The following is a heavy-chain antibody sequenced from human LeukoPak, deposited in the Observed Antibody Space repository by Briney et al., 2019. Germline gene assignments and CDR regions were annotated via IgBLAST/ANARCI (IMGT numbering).Heavy chain of an antibody. D-gene: IGHD3-3*02. CDR2: ITAIDGRT. CDR1: GFTFSSTT. V-gene: IGHV3-23*01. J-gene: IGHJ2*01. CDR3: ARDSTGYWYFDL. Sequence: PGGSLRLSCVAPGFTFSSTTMGWVRQAPGRGLEWVSSITAIDGRTYYADSVRGRSTISRDNSKNTLYLQMNSLRAEDTAVYYCARDSTGYWYFDLWGRGTLVSVSS.